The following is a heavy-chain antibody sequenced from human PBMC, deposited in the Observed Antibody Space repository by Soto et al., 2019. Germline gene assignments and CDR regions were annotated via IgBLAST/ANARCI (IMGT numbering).Heavy chain of an antibody. V-gene: IGHV3-7*05. CDR3: ARGESGYHVYYYYSYGMDV. Sequence: EVQLVESGGGLVQPGGSLRLSCAASGFTFSSYWMSWVRQAPGKGLEWVANIKQDGSEKYYVDSVKGRFTISRDNASNYLYRQRDTLRAEDTAVYYCARGESGYHVYYYYSYGMDVWGQGTTVTVSS. CDR1: GFTFSSYW. CDR2: IKQDGSEK. D-gene: IGHD5-12*01. J-gene: IGHJ6*02.